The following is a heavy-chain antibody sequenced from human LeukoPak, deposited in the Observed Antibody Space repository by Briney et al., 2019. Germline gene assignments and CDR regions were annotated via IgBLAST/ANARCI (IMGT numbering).Heavy chain of an antibody. CDR1: GFTVSSNY. Sequence: GGSLRLSCAASGFTVSSNYLSRVRQAPGKGLEWVSVIYSGGSTYYADSVKGRFTISRDNSKNTLYLQMNGLRAEDTAVYYCARVRSGAFDIWGQGTMVTVSS. J-gene: IGHJ3*02. D-gene: IGHD3-3*01. CDR2: IYSGGST. V-gene: IGHV3-53*01. CDR3: ARVRSGAFDI.